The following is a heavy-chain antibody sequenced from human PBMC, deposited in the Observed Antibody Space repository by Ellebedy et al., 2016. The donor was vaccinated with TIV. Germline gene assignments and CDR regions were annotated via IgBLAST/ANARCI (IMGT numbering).Heavy chain of an antibody. D-gene: IGHD6-19*01. V-gene: IGHV4-34*01. J-gene: IGHJ4*02. CDR3: ARRGSSGWYI. CDR2: INHSGST. Sequence: SETLSLXXAVYGGSFSGYYWSWIRQPPGKGLEWIGEINHSGSTNYNPSLKSRVTISVDTSKNQFSLKLSSVTAADTAVYYCARRGSSGWYIWGQGTLVTVSS. CDR1: GGSFSGYY.